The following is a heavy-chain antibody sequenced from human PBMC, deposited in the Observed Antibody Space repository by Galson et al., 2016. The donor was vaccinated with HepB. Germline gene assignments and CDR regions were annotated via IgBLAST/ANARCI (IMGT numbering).Heavy chain of an antibody. CDR3: TREHLQRRTGLDL. J-gene: IGHJ5*02. CDR1: GFAFGSHV. Sequence: SLRLSCAASGFAFGSHVMHWVRQAPGKGLEYVSGISYNVWTTYYANSVKGRFTISRDTSKNTLPLQMDSLRVEDMAVYYCTREHLQRRTGLDLWGRGTLVTVSS. CDR2: ISYNVWTT. V-gene: IGHV3-64*01.